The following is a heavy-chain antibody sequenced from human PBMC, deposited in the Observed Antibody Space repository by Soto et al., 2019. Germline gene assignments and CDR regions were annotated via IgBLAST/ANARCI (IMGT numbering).Heavy chain of an antibody. V-gene: IGHV4-34*01. Sequence: SETLSLTCAVYGGSFRGYYLSWIRQPPGKGLEWIGEINHSGSTNYNPSLKSRVTISVDTSKNQFSLKLSSVTAADTAVYYCARGNIFSSSSWSYWFDPWGQGTLVTVSS. J-gene: IGHJ5*02. CDR3: ARGNIFSSSSWSYWFDP. CDR2: INHSGST. D-gene: IGHD6-13*01. CDR1: GGSFRGYY.